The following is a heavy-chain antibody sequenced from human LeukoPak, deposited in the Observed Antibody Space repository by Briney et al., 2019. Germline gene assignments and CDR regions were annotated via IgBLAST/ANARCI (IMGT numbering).Heavy chain of an antibody. V-gene: IGHV6-1*01. D-gene: IGHD7-27*01. Sequence: SQTLSLTCAISGDSVSSNSAAWGWIRQSPSRGLEWLGRTYYRSGWYNDYALSVESRITINPDTSKNQVSVQLTSVTPEDTAVYYCSRVGAWGPADYWGQGTLVTVSS. J-gene: IGHJ4*02. CDR3: SRVGAWGPADY. CDR2: TYYRSGWYN. CDR1: GDSVSSNSAA.